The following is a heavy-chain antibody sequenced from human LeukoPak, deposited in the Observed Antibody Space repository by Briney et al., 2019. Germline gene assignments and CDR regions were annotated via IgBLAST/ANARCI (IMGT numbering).Heavy chain of an antibody. J-gene: IGHJ4*02. Sequence: GGSLRLSCAASGFTFSSYPMHWVCQAPGKGLEYVSAISSNGGSTYVANSVKGRITFSRDNSKNTLYLQMGSLRAEDMAVYYCARDPIYCSGGSCYSVVHEYFDYWGQGPLVTVSS. CDR2: ISSNGGST. CDR3: ARDPIYCSGGSCYSVVHEYFDY. CDR1: GFTFSSYP. V-gene: IGHV3-64*01. D-gene: IGHD2-15*01.